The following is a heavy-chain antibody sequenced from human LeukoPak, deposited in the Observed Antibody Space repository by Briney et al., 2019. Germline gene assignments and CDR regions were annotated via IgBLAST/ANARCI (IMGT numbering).Heavy chain of an antibody. D-gene: IGHD2-15*01. V-gene: IGHV1-2*06. Sequence: ASVKVSCKASGYTFTGYYMHWVRQAPGQGLEWMGRINPNSGGTNYAQKFQGRVTMTRDTSISTAYMELSRLRSDGTAVYYCARDRGGSPVIGDYWGQGTLVTVSS. CDR3: ARDRGGSPVIGDY. CDR2: INPNSGGT. J-gene: IGHJ4*02. CDR1: GYTFTGYY.